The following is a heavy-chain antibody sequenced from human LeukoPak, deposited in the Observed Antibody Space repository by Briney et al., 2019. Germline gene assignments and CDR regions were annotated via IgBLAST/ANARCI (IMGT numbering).Heavy chain of an antibody. CDR3: ARGDYDILTGYQNWFDP. CDR2: IYHSGRT. D-gene: IGHD3-9*01. CDR1: GGSISSGGYS. Sequence: SQTLSLTCAVSGGSISSGGYSWGWIRQPPGKGLEWYGYIYHSGRTYYNPSLKRRVTISVDRSKNQFSLKLSSVTAADTAVYYCARGDYDILTGYQNWFDPWGQGTLVTVTS. V-gene: IGHV4-30-2*01. J-gene: IGHJ5*02.